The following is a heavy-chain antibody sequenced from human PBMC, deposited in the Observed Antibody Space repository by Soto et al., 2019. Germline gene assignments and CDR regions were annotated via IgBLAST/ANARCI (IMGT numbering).Heavy chain of an antibody. V-gene: IGHV3-NL1*01. CDR1: GFTFNNYG. Sequence: QVQLVESGGGVVQPGRSLRLSCAASGFTFNNYGMHWVRQAPGKGLEWVSLIFSNGDTRYADSVKGRFTISRDSSSNTLYLQMNSLRVEDTAVYYCARDGTYNWVGGQGIHVTVSS. J-gene: IGHJ4*02. CDR2: IFSNGDT. CDR3: ARDGTYNWV. D-gene: IGHD1-1*01.